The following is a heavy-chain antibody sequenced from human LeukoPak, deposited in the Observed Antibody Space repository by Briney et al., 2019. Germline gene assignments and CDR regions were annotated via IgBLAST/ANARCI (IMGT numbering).Heavy chain of an antibody. CDR2: ISSTGSNI. Sequence: GGSLRLSCAASGFTFSSYSMNWVRQAPGKGLEWVSSISSTGSNIYYADSVKGRFTISRDNAKNSLYLQMNSLGAEDTAVYHCASSNGYWGQGILVTVSS. CDR3: ASSNGY. V-gene: IGHV3-21*01. D-gene: IGHD4/OR15-4a*01. CDR1: GFTFSSYS. J-gene: IGHJ4*02.